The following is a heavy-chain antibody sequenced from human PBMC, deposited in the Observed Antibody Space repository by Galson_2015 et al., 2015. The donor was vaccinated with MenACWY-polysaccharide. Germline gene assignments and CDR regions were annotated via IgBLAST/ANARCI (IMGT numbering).Heavy chain of an antibody. CDR3: AKVGPRSSWTMGIDY. J-gene: IGHJ4*02. V-gene: IGHV3-23*01. CDR2: SGSGGGL. Sequence: LILSCAASGVSFSANDLRWGRQAARRELVGVSGSGSGGGLYYADSAKGRFTVSRDNYQNTLYLQMNNLSAEDTAVYYCAKVGPRSSWTMGIDYWGQGTLVTVSS. D-gene: IGHD6-13*01. CDR1: GVSFSAND.